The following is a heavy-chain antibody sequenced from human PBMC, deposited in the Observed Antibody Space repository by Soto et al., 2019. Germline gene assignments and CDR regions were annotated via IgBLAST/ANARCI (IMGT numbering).Heavy chain of an antibody. J-gene: IGHJ6*02. V-gene: IGHV1-18*01. CDR3: AREALLRLYYYYGMDV. D-gene: IGHD1-26*01. Sequence: GASVKVSCKASGYTFTSYGISWVRQAPGQGLEWMGWISAYNGNTNYAQKIQGRVTMTTDTSTSTAYIEMRSLKTDDTTVYYCAREALLRLYYYYGMDVWGQGTTVTVSS. CDR1: GYTFTSYG. CDR2: ISAYNGNT.